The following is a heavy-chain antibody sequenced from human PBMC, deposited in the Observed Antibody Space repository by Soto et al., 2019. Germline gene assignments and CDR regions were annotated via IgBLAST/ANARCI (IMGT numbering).Heavy chain of an antibody. D-gene: IGHD1-1*01. CDR3: ARDGTYNWV. CDR1: GFTVSNNY. CDR2: IYSGGAT. J-gene: IGHJ4*02. V-gene: IGHV3-66*01. Sequence: EVQLVESGGGLVQPGGSLRLSCAASGFTVSNNYMRWVRQAPGKGLECVSLIYSGGATYYADSVKGRFTISRDNSKNTLYLHMNSLGAEDTAVYYCARDGTYNWVGGQGILVTVSS.